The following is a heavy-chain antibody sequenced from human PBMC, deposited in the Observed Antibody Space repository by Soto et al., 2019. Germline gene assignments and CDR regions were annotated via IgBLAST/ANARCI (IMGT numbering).Heavy chain of an antibody. CDR2: IYYSGST. V-gene: IGHV4-30-4*01. Sequence: SETLSLTCNVSGGSISSGDYYWSWIRQPPGKGLEWIGYIYYSGSTYYNPSLKSRVTISVDTSKNQFSLKLNSVTAADTAVYYCARAMVVTQNWFDPWGQGTLVTVS. CDR1: GGSISSGDYY. J-gene: IGHJ5*02. D-gene: IGHD2-21*02. CDR3: ARAMVVTQNWFDP.